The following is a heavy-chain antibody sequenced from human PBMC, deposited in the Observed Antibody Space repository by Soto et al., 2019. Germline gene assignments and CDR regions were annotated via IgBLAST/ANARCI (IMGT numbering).Heavy chain of an antibody. CDR3: ARDVIVGATKGFDY. CDR2: ISAYNGNT. J-gene: IGHJ4*02. V-gene: IGHV1-18*01. D-gene: IGHD1-26*01. CDR1: CYTFTSHG. Sequence: GASVKVSCKASCYTFTSHGISWVRQAPGQGLEWMGWISAYNGNTNYAQKLQGRVTMTTDTSTSTAYMELRSLRSDDTAVYYCARDVIVGATKGFDYWGQGTLVTVSS.